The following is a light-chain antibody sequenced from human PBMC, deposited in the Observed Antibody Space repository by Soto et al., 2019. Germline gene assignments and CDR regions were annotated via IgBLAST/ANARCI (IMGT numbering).Light chain of an antibody. J-gene: IGKJ1*01. CDR1: QIIISW. V-gene: IGKV1-5*01. CDR3: QQYNSYSWT. Sequence: DIRMTQSPSTLSSSLGGRVTITFLASQIIISWLAWYQQKPWKAPKLLIYDASSLESGVPSRFSGSGSGTEFTLTISSLQPDDFATYYCQQYNSYSWTFGQGTKVDIK. CDR2: DAS.